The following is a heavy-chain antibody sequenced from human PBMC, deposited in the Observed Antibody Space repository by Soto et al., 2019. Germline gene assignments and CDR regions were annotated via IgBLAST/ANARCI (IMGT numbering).Heavy chain of an antibody. J-gene: IGHJ6*02. CDR1: GLTFSSYG. CDR2: ISYDGSNK. D-gene: IGHD6-6*01. V-gene: IGHV3-30*18. CDR3: AKDNPEYSRIPYYYYGMDV. Sequence: VGSLRLSCAASGLTFSSYGMHWVRQAPGKGLEWVAVISYDGSNKYYADSVKGRFTISRDNSKNTLYLQMNSLRAEDTAVYYCAKDNPEYSRIPYYYYGMDVWGQGTTVTVSS.